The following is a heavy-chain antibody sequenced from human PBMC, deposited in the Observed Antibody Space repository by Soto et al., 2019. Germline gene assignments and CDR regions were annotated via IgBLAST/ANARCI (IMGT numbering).Heavy chain of an antibody. Sequence: GASVKVSCKASGYTFTSYGISWVRQDPGQGLEWMGWISAYNGNTNYAQKLQGRVTMTTDTSTSTAYMELRSLRSDDTAVYYCARGPYCSSTSCYVGDVIDYWGQGTLVTVSS. D-gene: IGHD2-2*01. V-gene: IGHV1-18*01. J-gene: IGHJ4*02. CDR2: ISAYNGNT. CDR1: GYTFTSYG. CDR3: ARGPYCSSTSCYVGDVIDY.